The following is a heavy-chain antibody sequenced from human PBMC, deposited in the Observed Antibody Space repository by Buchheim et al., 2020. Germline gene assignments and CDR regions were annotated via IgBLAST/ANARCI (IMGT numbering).Heavy chain of an antibody. CDR3: AKDLVATVTDLTTWGMDV. CDR2: ISGSGGST. V-gene: IGHV3-23*01. D-gene: IGHD4-17*01. J-gene: IGHJ6*02. Sequence: EVQLLESGGGLVQPGGSLRLSCAASGFTFSSYAMSWVRQAPGKGLEWVSAISGSGGSTYYADSVKGRFTISIDNSKNTLYLQMNSLRAEDTAVYYCAKDLVATVTDLTTWGMDVWGQGTT. CDR1: GFTFSSYA.